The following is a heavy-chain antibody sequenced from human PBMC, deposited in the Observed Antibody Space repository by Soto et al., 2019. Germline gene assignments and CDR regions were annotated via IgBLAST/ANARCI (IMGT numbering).Heavy chain of an antibody. CDR1: GYTYTSYG. V-gene: IGHV1-18*01. CDR2: ISAYNGNT. D-gene: IGHD4-17*01. Sequence: EASVKVSCKASGYTYTSYGISWVRQAPGQGLEWMGWISAYNGNTNYAQKLQGRVTMTTDTSTSTAYMELRSLRSDDTAVYYCSVPTVPTFAYGMDVWGQGTTVTVSS. CDR3: SVPTVPTFAYGMDV. J-gene: IGHJ6*02.